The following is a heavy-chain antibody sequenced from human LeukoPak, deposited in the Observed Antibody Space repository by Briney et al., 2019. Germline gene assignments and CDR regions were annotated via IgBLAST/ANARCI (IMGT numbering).Heavy chain of an antibody. D-gene: IGHD6-13*01. CDR2: ISSSSDYT. Sequence: PGGSLRLSCVASGFTFSDYYMSWIRQAPGKGLEWVSYISSSSDYTNYADSVRGRFTISRDNAKNSLYLQMNSLGAEDTAVYYCARPPYSSSWDPGWFDPWGQGTLITVSS. V-gene: IGHV3-11*06. CDR3: ARPPYSSSWDPGWFDP. J-gene: IGHJ5*02. CDR1: GFTFSDYY.